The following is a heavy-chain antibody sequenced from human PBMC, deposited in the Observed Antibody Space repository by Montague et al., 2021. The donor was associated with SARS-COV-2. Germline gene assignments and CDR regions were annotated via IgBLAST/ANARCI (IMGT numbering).Heavy chain of an antibody. Sequence: SETLSLTCTVSGGSTASHYWDWIRQSPGKRPEWIGYVYYNGDTKYNPSLQSRVTISIDTSENQFSLRLNSVTAADTAVYSCARGWAFDPWGRGRLVTVSS. D-gene: IGHD6-19*01. CDR3: ARGWAFDP. CDR1: GGSTASHY. J-gene: IGHJ3*01. CDR2: VYYNGDT. V-gene: IGHV4-59*08.